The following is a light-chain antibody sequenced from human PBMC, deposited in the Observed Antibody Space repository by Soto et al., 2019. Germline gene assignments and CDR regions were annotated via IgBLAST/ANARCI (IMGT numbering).Light chain of an antibody. CDR3: QQSYSTEIT. V-gene: IGKV1-39*01. J-gene: IGKJ5*01. CDR1: QSINTY. CDR2: AAS. Sequence: DMQMTQSPSSLPASVGDRVTITCRASQSINTYLNWYQQKPGKAPKLLIYAASSSQSGVPSRFSGSGSGTDFTLTISSLKKEDFATYYCQQSYSTEITFGQGTRLE.